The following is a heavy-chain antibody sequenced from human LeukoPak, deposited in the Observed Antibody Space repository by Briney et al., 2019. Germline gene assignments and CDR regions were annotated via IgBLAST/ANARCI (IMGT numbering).Heavy chain of an antibody. CDR2: IIPIFGTA. Sequence: SVKVSCKASGGTFSSYAISWVRQAPGQGLEWMGGIIPIFGTANYAQKFQGRVTITADESTSTAYMELSSLRSEDAAVYYCARPRNIVAKYYFDYWGQGTLVTVSS. V-gene: IGHV1-69*13. CDR1: GGTFSSYA. D-gene: IGHD2/OR15-2a*01. CDR3: ARPRNIVAKYYFDY. J-gene: IGHJ4*02.